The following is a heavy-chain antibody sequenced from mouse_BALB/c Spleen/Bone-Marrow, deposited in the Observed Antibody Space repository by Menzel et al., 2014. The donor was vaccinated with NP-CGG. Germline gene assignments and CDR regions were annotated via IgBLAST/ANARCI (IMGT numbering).Heavy chain of an antibody. CDR2: IWSDGST. CDR1: GFSLTSYG. J-gene: IGHJ1*01. Sequence: VKLMESGPGLVAPSQSLSITCTISGFSLTSYGVHWVRQPPGKGLEWLVVIWSDGSTTYNSALKSRLSISKDNSKIQFFLKMNSLQTDDTAMYYCASYCYGSSYWSLDVWGAGTTVTVSS. V-gene: IGHV2-6-1*01. CDR3: ASYCYGSSYWSLDV. D-gene: IGHD1-1*01.